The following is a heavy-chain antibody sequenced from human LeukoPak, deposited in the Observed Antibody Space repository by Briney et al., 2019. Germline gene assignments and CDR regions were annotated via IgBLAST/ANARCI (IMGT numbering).Heavy chain of an antibody. D-gene: IGHD5-18*01. CDR1: GLTLSSYW. J-gene: IGHJ4*02. CDR2: IKQDGSEK. CDR3: ARVTGGGYSCYDC. Sequence: PGGSLRLSCAASGLTLSSYWMTWLRQAPGKGLEWVANIKQDGSEKYYVDSVEGRFTISRDSAKNSLYLQMNSLRAEDTAVYYCARVTGGGYSCYDCWGQGTLVTVSS. V-gene: IGHV3-7*01.